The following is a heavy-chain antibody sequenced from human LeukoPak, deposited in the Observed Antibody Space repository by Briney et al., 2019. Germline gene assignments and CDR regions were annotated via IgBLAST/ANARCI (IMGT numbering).Heavy chain of an antibody. D-gene: IGHD5-12*01. CDR1: GGSFSGYY. J-gene: IGHJ4*02. V-gene: IGHV4-34*01. CDR2: INHSGST. Sequence: KPSETLSLTCAVYGGSFSGYYWSWIRQPPGKGLEWIGEINHSGSTNYNPSLKSRVTISVDTSKNQFSLKLSSVTAADTAVYYCARVPPHPGPDIVATKFDYWGQGPLAPVPS. CDR3: ARVPPHPGPDIVATKFDY.